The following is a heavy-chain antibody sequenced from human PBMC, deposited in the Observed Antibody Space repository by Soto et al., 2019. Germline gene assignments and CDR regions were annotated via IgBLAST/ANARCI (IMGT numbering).Heavy chain of an antibody. D-gene: IGHD2-8*01. CDR1: GYTFTSYY. CDR3: ATSPKDIVLMVYATKSGTLDY. CDR2: INPSGGST. Sequence: GASVKVSCKASGYTFTSYYMHWVRQAPGQGLEWMGIINPSGGSTSYAQKFQGRVTMTRDTSTSTVYMELSSLRSEDTAVYYCATSPKDIVLMVYATKSGTLDYWGQGTLVTVSS. V-gene: IGHV1-46*01. J-gene: IGHJ4*02.